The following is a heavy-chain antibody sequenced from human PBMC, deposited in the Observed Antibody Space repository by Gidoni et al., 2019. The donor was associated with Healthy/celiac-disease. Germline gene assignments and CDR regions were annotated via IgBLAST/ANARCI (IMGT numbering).Heavy chain of an antibody. CDR3: ARAGYDFWSGYYLYYYYGMDV. J-gene: IGHJ6*02. V-gene: IGHV3-21*01. D-gene: IGHD3-3*01. CDR1: GFTFSSYS. Sequence: EVQLLESVGGLVKPGGSLRRSVAASGFTFSSYSMNWASQAPGKGLEWVSSISSSSSYIYYADSVKGRFTISRDNAKNSLYLQMNSLRAEDTAVYYCARAGYDFWSGYYLYYYYGMDVWGQGTTVTVSS. CDR2: ISSSSSYI.